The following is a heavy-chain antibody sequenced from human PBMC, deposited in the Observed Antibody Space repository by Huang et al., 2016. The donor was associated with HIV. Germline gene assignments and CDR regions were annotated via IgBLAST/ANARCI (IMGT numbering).Heavy chain of an antibody. CDR3: ARQDFGGGGEFYFDY. CDR1: GGSISSGGYY. V-gene: IGHV4-30-4*08. CDR2: IYYSGST. Sequence: QVHLQESGPGLVKPSQTLSLTCTVSGGSISSGGYYWTWIRQPPGKGLEWIGYIYYSGSTYYNPSLNSRVITSVVTSKNQFSLKLTSVTAADTGVYYCARQDFGGGGEFYFDYWGQGTLVTVSS. J-gene: IGHJ4*02. D-gene: IGHD2-21*01.